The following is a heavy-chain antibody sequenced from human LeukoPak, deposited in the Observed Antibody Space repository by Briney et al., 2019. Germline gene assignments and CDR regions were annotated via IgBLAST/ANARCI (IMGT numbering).Heavy chain of an antibody. CDR3: ATRILRGVITTRGFDY. J-gene: IGHJ4*02. V-gene: IGHV1-2*04. Sequence: ASVKVSCKASGYTFTGYYMHWVRQAPGQGLEWMGWINPNSGGTNYAQKFQGWVTMTRDTSISTAYMELSRLRSDDTAVYYCATRILRGVITTRGFDYWGQGTLVTVSS. CDR1: GYTFTGYY. CDR2: INPNSGGT. D-gene: IGHD3-22*01.